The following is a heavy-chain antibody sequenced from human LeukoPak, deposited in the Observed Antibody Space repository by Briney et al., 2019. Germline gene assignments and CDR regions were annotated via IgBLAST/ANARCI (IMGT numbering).Heavy chain of an antibody. CDR2: IYYSGST. D-gene: IGHD3-22*01. Sequence: SETLSLTCTVSGGSISSHYWSWIRQPPGKGLKWIGYIYYSGSTNYNPSLKSRVTISVDTSKNQFSLKLSSVTAADTAVYYCARANPYYYDSSGYYYFDYWGQGTLVTVSS. CDR3: ARANPYYYDSSGYYYFDY. J-gene: IGHJ4*02. CDR1: GGSISSHY. V-gene: IGHV4-59*11.